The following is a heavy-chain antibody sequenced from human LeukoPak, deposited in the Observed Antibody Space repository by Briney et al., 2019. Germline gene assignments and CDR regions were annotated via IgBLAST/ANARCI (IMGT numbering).Heavy chain of an antibody. D-gene: IGHD6-6*01. J-gene: IGHJ4*02. CDR3: ARDGGSIAARFDY. Sequence: GRSLRLSCAASRFTFSSYGMHWVRQAPGKGLEWVAVIRYDGSNKNYADSVKGRFTISRDNSKNTLYLQMNSLRAEDTAVYYCARDGGSIAARFDYWGQGTLVTVSS. CDR2: IRYDGSNK. V-gene: IGHV3-33*01. CDR1: RFTFSSYG.